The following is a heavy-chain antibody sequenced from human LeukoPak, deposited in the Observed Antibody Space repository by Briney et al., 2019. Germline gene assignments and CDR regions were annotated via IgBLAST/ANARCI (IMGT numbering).Heavy chain of an antibody. D-gene: IGHD6-13*01. CDR1: GYTFTGCY. CDR3: ARDRGAAAKRYFDY. V-gene: IGHV1-2*06. CDR2: INPNSCGT. J-gene: IGHJ4*02. Sequence: ASVKVSCKASGYTFTGCYMHWVRQAPGHGLEWMGRINPNSCGTNYAQKFQGRVTMTRDTSISTAYMELSRLRSDDTAVYYCARDRGAAAKRYFDYWGQGNLVTVSS.